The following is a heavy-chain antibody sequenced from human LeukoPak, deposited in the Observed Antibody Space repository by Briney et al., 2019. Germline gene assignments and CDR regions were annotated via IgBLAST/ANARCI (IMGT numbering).Heavy chain of an antibody. CDR2: IYHSGST. V-gene: IGHV4-4*02. Sequence: PSETLSLTCAVSGGSISSSNWWSWVRQPPGKGLEWIGEIYHSGSTNYNPSLRSRITISVDKSKNQFSLELNSVTAADTAVYYCATYYDTGGYKFNYWGQGILVTVSS. CDR1: GGSISSSNW. D-gene: IGHD3-22*01. CDR3: ATYYDTGGYKFNY. J-gene: IGHJ4*02.